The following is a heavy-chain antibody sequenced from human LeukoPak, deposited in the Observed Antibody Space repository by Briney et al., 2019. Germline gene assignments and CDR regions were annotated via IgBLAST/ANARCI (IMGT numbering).Heavy chain of an antibody. CDR1: GYTFTGYY. CDR2: INPNSGGT. V-gene: IGHV1-2*06. J-gene: IGHJ5*02. Sequence: ASVKVSCKASGYTFTGYYMHWVRQAPGQGLEWMGRINPNSGGTNYAQKFQGRVTMTRDTSISTAYMELSRLRSDDTAAYYCARAYRSSGPYHPWGQGTLVTVSS. D-gene: IGHD6-19*01. CDR3: ARAYRSSGPYHP.